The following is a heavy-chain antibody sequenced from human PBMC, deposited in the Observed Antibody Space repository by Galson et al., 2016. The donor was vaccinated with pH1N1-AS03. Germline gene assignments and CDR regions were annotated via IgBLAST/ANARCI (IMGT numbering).Heavy chain of an antibody. D-gene: IGHD3-22*01. J-gene: IGHJ4*02. CDR1: GGSISSYY. CDR3: AREDSSGYFLIDS. V-gene: IGHV4-4*07. Sequence: LTCTVSGGSISSYYWSWIRQPAGKGLEWIGRIYSSGSTNYNPSLKSRVTLSVDTSKNQFSLKLSSVTAADTAVYYCAREDSSGYFLIDSWGQGTLVTVPS. CDR2: IYSSGST.